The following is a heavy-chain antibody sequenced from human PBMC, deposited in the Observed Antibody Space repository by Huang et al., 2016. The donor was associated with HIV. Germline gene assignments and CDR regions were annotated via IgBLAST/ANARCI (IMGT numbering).Heavy chain of an antibody. CDR2: ISDEGKTK. Sequence: QVQLVESGGGVVQPGRSLRLSCAASGFTFSSYGMHWVRQAPGKGLEWVAVISDEGKTKYYADSVKGRFSISRDNSKTTVYLQLNSLRVEDTAVYYCAKGGSAAAVLDFWGQGTLVTVSS. D-gene: IGHD6-13*01. CDR3: AKGGSAAAVLDF. J-gene: IGHJ4*02. CDR1: GFTFSSYG. V-gene: IGHV3-30*18.